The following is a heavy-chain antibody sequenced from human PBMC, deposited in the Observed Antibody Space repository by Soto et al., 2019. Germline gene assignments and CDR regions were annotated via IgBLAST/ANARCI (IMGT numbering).Heavy chain of an antibody. CDR3: ARGSDGRYGGYNWFDP. CDR1: GYTFTSYY. V-gene: IGHV1-46*03. CDR2: INPSGGST. D-gene: IGHD1-26*01. Sequence: GASVKVSCKASGYTFTSYYMHWVRQAPGQGLEWMGIINPSGGSTSYAQKFQGRVTMTRDKSTSTVYMELSSLRSEDTAVYYCARGSDGRYGGYNWFDPWGQGTLVTVSS. J-gene: IGHJ5*02.